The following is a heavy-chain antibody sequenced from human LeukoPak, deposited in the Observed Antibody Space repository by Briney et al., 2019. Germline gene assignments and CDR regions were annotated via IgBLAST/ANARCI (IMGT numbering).Heavy chain of an antibody. D-gene: IGHD3-10*01. J-gene: IGHJ5*02. Sequence: ASVKVSCKASGYTFTNYYMHWARQAPGQGLEWVGIINPSSGGATYAQKFQGRVTMTRDTFTSTVYMELSSLRSEDTAVYYCARDGNYYGSGAGPDSWFDPWGQGTLVTVSS. CDR1: GYTFTNYY. CDR2: INPSSGGA. V-gene: IGHV1-46*01. CDR3: ARDGNYYGSGAGPDSWFDP.